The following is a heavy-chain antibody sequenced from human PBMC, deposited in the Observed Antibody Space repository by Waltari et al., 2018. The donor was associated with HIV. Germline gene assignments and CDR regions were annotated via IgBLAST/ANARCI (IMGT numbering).Heavy chain of an antibody. J-gene: IGHJ3*02. CDR1: GFTFSTYG. CDR2: ISSHGGST. Sequence: EVQLVESGGGLVQPGGSLTLSCSASGFTFSTYGMHWVRQAPGKGLEYVSAISSHGGSTYYADSVKGRFTISRDRSKNTLYLQMSGLRAEDTAVYYCVKSTSGSYFYDACDIWGQGTMVTVSS. D-gene: IGHD1-26*01. CDR3: VKSTSGSYFYDACDI. V-gene: IGHV3-64D*06.